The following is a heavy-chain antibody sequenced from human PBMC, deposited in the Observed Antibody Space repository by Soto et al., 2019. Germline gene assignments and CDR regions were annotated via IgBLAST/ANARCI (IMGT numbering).Heavy chain of an antibody. CDR3: ARDILFDY. CDR1: RYAFTSYA. Sequence: ASVKASCEAPRYAFTSYAMHWVRQAHGQRLEWMGWINAGNGNTKYSQKFQGRVTITRDTSASTAYMELSSLRSEDTAVYYCARDILFDYWGQGTLVTVSS. D-gene: IGHD2-15*01. J-gene: IGHJ4*02. V-gene: IGHV1-3*01. CDR2: INAGNGNT.